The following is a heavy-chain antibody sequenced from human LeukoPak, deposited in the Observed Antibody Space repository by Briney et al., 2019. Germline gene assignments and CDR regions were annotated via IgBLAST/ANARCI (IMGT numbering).Heavy chain of an antibody. D-gene: IGHD1-14*01. Sequence: GGSLRLSSAASGFTFSSYWMSWVRQAPGKGLEWVANIKQDGSEKYYVDSVKGRFTISRDNAKNSLYLQMNSLRAEDTAVYYCARARGGLINQAYYYYGMDVWGQGTTVTVSS. V-gene: IGHV3-7*03. CDR2: IKQDGSEK. J-gene: IGHJ6*02. CDR3: ARARGGLINQAYYYYGMDV. CDR1: GFTFSSYW.